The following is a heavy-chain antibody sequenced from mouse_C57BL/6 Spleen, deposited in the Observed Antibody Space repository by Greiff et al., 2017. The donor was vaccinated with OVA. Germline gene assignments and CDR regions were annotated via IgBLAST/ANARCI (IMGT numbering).Heavy chain of an antibody. Sequence: VQLQQSGAELVRPGSSVKLSCKASGYTFTSYWMHWVKQRPIQGLEWIGNIDPSDSETHYNQKFKDKATLTVVKSSSTAYMQLSILTSEDSAVYYCARALSYYAMDYWGQGTSVTVSS. D-gene: IGHD6-5*01. CDR2: IDPSDSET. CDR3: ARALSYYAMDY. J-gene: IGHJ4*01. V-gene: IGHV1-52*01. CDR1: GYTFTSYW.